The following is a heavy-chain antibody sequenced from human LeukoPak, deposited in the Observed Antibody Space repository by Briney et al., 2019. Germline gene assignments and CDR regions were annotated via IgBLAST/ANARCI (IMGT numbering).Heavy chain of an antibody. V-gene: IGHV1-8*03. CDR3: ARASLYYDFWSGYYYYYYMDV. CDR1: GYTFTSYD. J-gene: IGHJ6*03. Sequence: ASVKVSCKASGYTFTSYDINWVRQATGQGLEWMGWMNPNSGNTGYAQKFQGRVTITRNTSISTAYMELSSLRSKDTAVYYCARASLYYDFWSGYYYYYYMDVWGKGTTVTVSS. CDR2: MNPNSGNT. D-gene: IGHD3-3*01.